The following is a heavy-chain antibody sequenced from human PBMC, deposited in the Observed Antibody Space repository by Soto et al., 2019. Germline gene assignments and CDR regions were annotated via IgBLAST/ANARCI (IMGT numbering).Heavy chain of an antibody. CDR1: GFTFSSYA. Sequence: PGGSLRLSCAASGFTFSSYAMSWVRHAPGKGLEWVSGISGSGGSTYYADSVKGRFTISRDNSKNTLYLQMNSLRAEDTAVYYCAKDTAWELSSKYYYYGLDVWGQGTTVTVSS. CDR3: AKDTAWELSSKYYYYGLDV. D-gene: IGHD1-26*01. CDR2: ISGSGGST. V-gene: IGHV3-23*01. J-gene: IGHJ6*02.